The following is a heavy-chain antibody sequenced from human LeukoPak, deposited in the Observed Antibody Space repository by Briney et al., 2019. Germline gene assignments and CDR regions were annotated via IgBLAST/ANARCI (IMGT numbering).Heavy chain of an antibody. D-gene: IGHD3-3*01. CDR2: IYSGGST. J-gene: IGHJ3*02. Sequence: PGGSLRLSCAASGFTVSSNYMSWVRQAPGKGLEWVSVIYSGGSTYYADSVKGRFTISRDNSKNTLYLQMNSLRAEDTAVYYCAKSQRFLEWLLSWGAFDIWGQGTMVTVSS. CDR3: AKSQRFLEWLLSWGAFDI. V-gene: IGHV3-53*01. CDR1: GFTVSSNY.